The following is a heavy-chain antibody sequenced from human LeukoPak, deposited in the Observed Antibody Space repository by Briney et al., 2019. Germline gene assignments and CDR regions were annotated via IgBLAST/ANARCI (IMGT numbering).Heavy chain of an antibody. Sequence: ASVKVSCKASGGTFSSYAISWVRQAPGQGLEWMGRIIPILGIANYAQKFQGRVTITADKSTSTAYMELSSLRSEGTAVYYCAGTLGYCSSTSCYLLDYWGQGTLVTVSS. CDR3: AGTLGYCSSTSCYLLDY. D-gene: IGHD2-2*01. CDR1: GGTFSSYA. J-gene: IGHJ4*02. CDR2: IIPILGIA. V-gene: IGHV1-69*04.